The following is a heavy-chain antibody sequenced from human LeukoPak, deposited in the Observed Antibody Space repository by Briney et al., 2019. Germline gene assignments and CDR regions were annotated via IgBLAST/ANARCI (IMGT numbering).Heavy chain of an antibody. D-gene: IGHD6-19*01. Sequence: SETLSLTCTVSGGSISSSSYYWGWIRQPPGKGLEWIGSIYYGGSTYYNPSLKSRVTISVDTSKNQFSLKLSSVTAADTAVYYCARHDSVAGTYWGQGTLVTVSS. J-gene: IGHJ4*02. CDR3: ARHDSVAGTY. CDR2: IYYGGST. CDR1: GGSISSSSYY. V-gene: IGHV4-39*01.